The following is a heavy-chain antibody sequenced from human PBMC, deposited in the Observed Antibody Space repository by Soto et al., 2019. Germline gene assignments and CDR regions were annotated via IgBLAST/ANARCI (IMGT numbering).Heavy chain of an antibody. CDR2: IYHSGST. CDR1: GGSISSYY. Sequence: SETLSLTCTVSGGSISSYYWSWIRQPPGKGLEWIGYIYHSGSTNYNPSLKSRVTISVDKSKNQFSLKLSSVTAADTAVYYCARTGSSSSLAFNWFDPWGQGTLVTVS. CDR3: ARTGSSSSLAFNWFDP. J-gene: IGHJ5*02. D-gene: IGHD6-6*01. V-gene: IGHV4-59*12.